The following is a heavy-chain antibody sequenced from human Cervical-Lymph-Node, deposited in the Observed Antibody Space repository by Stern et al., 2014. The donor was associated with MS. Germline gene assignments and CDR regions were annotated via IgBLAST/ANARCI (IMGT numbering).Heavy chain of an antibody. CDR1: GDSISSYTHY. Sequence: VPLVESGPGLVKPSETLSLTCAVSGDSISSYTHYWAWIRQPPGKGLEWIGSVYYSGATYYNRSLKIPVTIPVNTSKNHFSLGLTSVTAADTAVYYCAKHACTGAACPFDLWGQGTLVTVSS. D-gene: IGHD2-8*02. V-gene: IGHV4-39*01. J-gene: IGHJ4*02. CDR3: AKHACTGAACPFDL. CDR2: VYYSGAT.